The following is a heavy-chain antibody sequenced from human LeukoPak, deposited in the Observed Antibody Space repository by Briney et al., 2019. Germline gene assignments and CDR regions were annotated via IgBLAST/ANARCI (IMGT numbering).Heavy chain of an antibody. CDR2: IYYSGST. J-gene: IGHJ6*03. V-gene: IGHV4-39*01. CDR3: ARLISAGYSSGWYTPYYYYMDV. CDR1: GGSISSSSYY. D-gene: IGHD6-19*01. Sequence: SETLSLTCTVSGGSISSSSYYWGWIRQPPGKGLEWIGSIYYSGSTYYNPSLKSRVTISVDTSKNQFSLKLSSVTAADTAVYYCARLISAGYSSGWYTPYYYYMDVWGKGTTVTVSS.